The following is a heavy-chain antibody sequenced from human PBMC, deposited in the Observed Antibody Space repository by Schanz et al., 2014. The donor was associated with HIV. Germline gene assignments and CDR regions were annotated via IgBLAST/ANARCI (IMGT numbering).Heavy chain of an antibody. V-gene: IGHV3-23*04. CDR1: GFTFSSYA. Sequence: EVQLGESGGGLVQPGRSLRLSCATSGFTFSSYALNWVRQAPGKGLEWVSTISGSGGSTYYADSVKGRFTISRDNSKNTLYLQMNSLRAEDTAVYYCARGLPADYWGQGTLVTVSS. CDR2: ISGSGGST. D-gene: IGHD5-18*01. J-gene: IGHJ4*02. CDR3: ARGLPADY.